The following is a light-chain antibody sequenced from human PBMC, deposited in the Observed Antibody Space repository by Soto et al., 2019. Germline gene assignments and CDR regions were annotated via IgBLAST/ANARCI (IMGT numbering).Light chain of an antibody. V-gene: IGLV2-14*01. CDR3: CSYTTSNTFV. CDR1: SSDVGAYNY. Sequence: QSALNPPASVSGSLGQSMTISCSGTSSDVGAYNYVSWYQQYPGKAPKLMIYHVTDRPSGVSNRFSGSKSGNTASLTISGLQTEDEADYYCCSYTTSNTFVFGTGTKVTVL. J-gene: IGLJ1*01. CDR2: HVT.